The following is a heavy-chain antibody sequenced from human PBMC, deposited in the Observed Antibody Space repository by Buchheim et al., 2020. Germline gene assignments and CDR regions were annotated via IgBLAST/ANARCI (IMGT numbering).Heavy chain of an antibody. CDR3: ARDRSDGSGSYYMDG. Sequence: QVQLVESGGGVVQPGTSLRLSCAASGFRFSGYGMHWVRQTPGKGLEWVAVIWSDGSNKYYADSVRGRFTLSRDTSKNPMSLQMNSLRAEDTDVYYCARDRSDGSGSYYMDGWGKGTT. D-gene: IGHD3-10*01. CDR1: GFRFSGYG. CDR2: IWSDGSNK. J-gene: IGHJ6*03. V-gene: IGHV3-33*01.